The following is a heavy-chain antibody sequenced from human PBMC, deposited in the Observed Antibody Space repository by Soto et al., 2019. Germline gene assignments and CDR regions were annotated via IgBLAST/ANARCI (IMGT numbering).Heavy chain of an antibody. J-gene: IGHJ5*02. CDR1: GFTFSSYA. CDR2: ISGSGGST. D-gene: IGHD4-17*01. CDR3: AKRPQYGNWFDP. V-gene: IGHV3-23*01. Sequence: EVQLLESGGGLVQPGGSLRLSCAASGFTFSSYAMSWVRQAPGKGLEWVSAISGSGGSTYYADSVKGRFTISRDNSKNTLYRQMNSLSAEDTAVYYCAKRPQYGNWFDPWCQGTLVTVSS.